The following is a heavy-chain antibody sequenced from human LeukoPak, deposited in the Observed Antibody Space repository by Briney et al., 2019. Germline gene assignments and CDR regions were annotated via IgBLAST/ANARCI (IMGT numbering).Heavy chain of an antibody. J-gene: IGHJ4*02. D-gene: IGHD6-19*01. CDR2: ISGSGGST. Sequence: PGGSLRLSCAASGFTFSSYAMSWVRQAPGKGLEWVSAISGSGGSTYYADSVKGRFTISRDNAKNSLYLQMNSLRAEDTAVYYCARYVAVAGLFDYWGQGTLVTVSS. V-gene: IGHV3-23*01. CDR3: ARYVAVAGLFDY. CDR1: GFTFSSYA.